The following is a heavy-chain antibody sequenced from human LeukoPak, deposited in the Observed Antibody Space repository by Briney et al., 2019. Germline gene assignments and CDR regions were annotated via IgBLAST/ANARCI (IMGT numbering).Heavy chain of an antibody. Sequence: GGSLRLSCAASEFTFSSYEMNWVRQAPGKGLEWVSYISGSGNTIYYADSVKGRFTISRDNAKNSLYLQMNSLRAEDTAVYYCARIPDYYYDSSGYVAWGQGTRVTVSS. CDR3: ARIPDYYYDSSGYVA. D-gene: IGHD3-22*01. V-gene: IGHV3-48*03. J-gene: IGHJ5*02. CDR1: EFTFSSYE. CDR2: ISGSGNTI.